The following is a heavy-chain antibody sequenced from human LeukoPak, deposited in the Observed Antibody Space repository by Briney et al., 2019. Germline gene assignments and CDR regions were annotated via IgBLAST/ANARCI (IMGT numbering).Heavy chain of an antibody. V-gene: IGHV4-30-2*01. CDR2: IFHSGHS. D-gene: IGHD3-10*01. CDR3: ARELWFVNAPGSWLDP. Sequence: PSETLSLTCAVSGDSISSGDYSWSWIRQTSGKGLEWIGYIFHSGHSYYNPSLKRRVTISVDRSKNQFSLRLTSVTAADTAIYYCARELWFVNAPGSWLDPWGQGTQVTVS. CDR1: GDSISSGDYS. J-gene: IGHJ5*02.